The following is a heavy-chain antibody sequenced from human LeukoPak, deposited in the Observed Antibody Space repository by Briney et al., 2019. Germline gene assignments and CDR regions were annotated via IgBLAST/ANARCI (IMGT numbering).Heavy chain of an antibody. CDR2: IIPIFGTA. V-gene: IGHV1-69*13. J-gene: IGHJ6*02. D-gene: IGHD5-24*01. CDR1: GGTFTSYA. Sequence: SVKVSCKASGGTFTSYAISWVRQAPGQGLEWMGGIIPIFGTANYAQKFQGRVTITADESTSTAYMELSSLRSEDTAVYYCARDAVEMATIDYYYYGMDVWGQGTTVTVSS. CDR3: ARDAVEMATIDYYYYGMDV.